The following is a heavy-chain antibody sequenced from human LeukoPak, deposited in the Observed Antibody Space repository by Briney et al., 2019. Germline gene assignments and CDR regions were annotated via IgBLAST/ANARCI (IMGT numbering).Heavy chain of an antibody. CDR2: VNWNSAII. D-gene: IGHD6-19*01. Sequence: GGSLRLSCAVSGFKFDDYAMHWVRQAPGRDLEWVSGVNWNSAIIGYADSVKGRFTISRDNARNSLYLEMNSLRVEDTAFYYCARDSRSGWFGGNFQYWGQGTLVTVSS. J-gene: IGHJ1*01. V-gene: IGHV3-9*01. CDR1: GFKFDDYA. CDR3: ARDSRSGWFGGNFQY.